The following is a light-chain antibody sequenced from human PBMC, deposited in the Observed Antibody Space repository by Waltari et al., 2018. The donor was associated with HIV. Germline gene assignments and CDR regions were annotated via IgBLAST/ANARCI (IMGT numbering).Light chain of an antibody. J-gene: IGKJ3*01. V-gene: IGKV1-5*03. Sequence: DIQITQSPSTLSASVGDRVTITCRASQSISSWLAWYQQKPGKGPKLLIYKGSRLESVVPSRFSGSGSGTEFTLTISSLQPDDFATYSCQQYNSYPVTLGPGTKVDIK. CDR2: KGS. CDR3: QQYNSYPVT. CDR1: QSISSW.